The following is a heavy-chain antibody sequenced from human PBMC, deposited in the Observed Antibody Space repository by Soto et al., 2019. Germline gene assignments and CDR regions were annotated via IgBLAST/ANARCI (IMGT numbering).Heavy chain of an antibody. D-gene: IGHD3-9*01. V-gene: IGHV3-73*01. CDR1: GFTFSGSA. J-gene: IGHJ3*02. CDR2: ISTKANNYAT. Sequence: PGGSLRLSCAASGFTFSGSAMHWVRQASGKGLEWVGRISTKANNYATTYTASVKGRFTISRDDSKNTAYLQMNSLKTEDTAVYYCASRMYYDILTGYYTDSFDIWGQGTMVTVSS. CDR3: ASRMYYDILTGYYTDSFDI.